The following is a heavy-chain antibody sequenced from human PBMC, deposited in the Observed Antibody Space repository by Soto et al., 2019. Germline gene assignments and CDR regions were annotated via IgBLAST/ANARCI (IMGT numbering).Heavy chain of an antibody. Sequence: QVQLMESGGGVVQPGRSLKLSCAASGFTFSNYGMLWVRQAPCKGLEWVAVIGWGGSIIYYSDCVEGRFTISRDASKITVFLQMTSLSADDTGVYYCARNLKRIVPRESRWVMDVWGQGTTVTFSS. CDR3: ARNLKRIVPRESRWVMDV. D-gene: IGHD2-15*01. V-gene: IGHV3-33*01. CDR1: GFTFSNYG. CDR2: IGWGGSII. J-gene: IGHJ6*02.